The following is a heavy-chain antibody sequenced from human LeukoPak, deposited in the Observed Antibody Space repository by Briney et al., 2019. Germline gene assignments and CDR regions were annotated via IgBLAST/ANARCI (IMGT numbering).Heavy chain of an antibody. CDR2: ISGSGGST. Sequence: GGSLRLSCAASGFTFSSYAMSWVRQAPGKGLEWVSAISGSGGSTYYADSVKGRFTISRDNSKNTLYLQMNSLRAEDTAVYYCAKGRWVGATIGYYFDYWGQGTLVTVSS. CDR3: AKGRWVGATIGYYFDY. V-gene: IGHV3-23*01. D-gene: IGHD1-26*01. J-gene: IGHJ4*02. CDR1: GFTFSSYA.